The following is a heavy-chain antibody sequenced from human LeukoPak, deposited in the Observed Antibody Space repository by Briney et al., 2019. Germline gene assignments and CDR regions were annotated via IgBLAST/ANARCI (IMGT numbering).Heavy chain of an antibody. CDR3: ARDQASSGWYTGVFDY. D-gene: IGHD6-19*01. CDR1: GYTFTSYG. V-gene: IGHV1-18*01. J-gene: IGHJ4*02. CDR2: ISAYNGNT. Sequence: ASVKVSCKASGYTFTSYGISWVRQAPGQGLEWMGWISAYNGNTNYAQKLQGRVTMTTDTSTSTAYMELRSLRSDDTAVYYCARDQASSGWYTGVFDYWGQGTLSPSPQ.